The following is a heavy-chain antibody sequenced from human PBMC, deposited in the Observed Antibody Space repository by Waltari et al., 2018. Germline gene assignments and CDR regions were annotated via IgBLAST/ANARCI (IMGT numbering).Heavy chain of an antibody. D-gene: IGHD3-22*01. CDR2: IDPSGTN. J-gene: IGHJ5*02. CDR3: AREFDSSGYYYRAA. CDR1: GDSISDHN. Sequence: QVQLHESGPRLVQPSENLFVTCTVSGDSISDHNCCCTRQPAGKGLDWMGRMGQSGVREPAWEGLEWSGRIDPSGTNNYHPSRRSRVTMSGDTSKNQFSLRLRSVTVADTAVYYCAREFDSSGYYYRAAWGQGALVTVSS. V-gene: IGHV4-4*07.